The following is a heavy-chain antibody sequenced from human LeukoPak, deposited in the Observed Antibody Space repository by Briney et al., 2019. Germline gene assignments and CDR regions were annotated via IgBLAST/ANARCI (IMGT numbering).Heavy chain of an antibody. CDR2: INPNSGGT. D-gene: IGHD3-22*01. CDR3: ARLYYDSSGYDDY. V-gene: IGHV1-2*02. CDR1: GYTFTGYY. Sequence: ASVKVSCKASGYTFTGYYMHWVRQAPGQGLEWMGWINPNSGGTNYAQKFQGRVTMTRDTSISTAYMELSRLRSDDTAVYYCARLYYDSSGYDDYWGQGTLVTVSS. J-gene: IGHJ4*02.